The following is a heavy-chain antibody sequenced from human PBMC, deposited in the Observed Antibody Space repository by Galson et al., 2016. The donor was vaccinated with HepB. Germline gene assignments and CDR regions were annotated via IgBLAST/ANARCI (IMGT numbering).Heavy chain of an antibody. CDR2: VYYSGNT. V-gene: IGHV4-39*01. Sequence: TLSLTCPVSGDSINSKSYYWGWIRQPPEKGLEWIGSVYYSGNTYYNPSLKSRVTISVDTSKNQFSLKLSSVTAADRAVYYCAMLAYCGDDCYGVFDLWGQGTMVTVSS. D-gene: IGHD2-21*02. J-gene: IGHJ3*01. CDR1: GDSINSKSYY. CDR3: AMLAYCGDDCYGVFDL.